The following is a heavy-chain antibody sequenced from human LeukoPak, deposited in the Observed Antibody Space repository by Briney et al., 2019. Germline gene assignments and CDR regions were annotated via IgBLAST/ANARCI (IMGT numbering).Heavy chain of an antibody. J-gene: IGHJ6*02. CDR3: ARSLGLAAAGKFSFAMDV. Sequence: DSVKGRFTISRDDSKNTMYLQMNSLRPDDTAVYYGARSLGLAAAGKFSFAMDVWGQGTTVTVSS. D-gene: IGHD6-13*01. V-gene: IGHV3-30*01.